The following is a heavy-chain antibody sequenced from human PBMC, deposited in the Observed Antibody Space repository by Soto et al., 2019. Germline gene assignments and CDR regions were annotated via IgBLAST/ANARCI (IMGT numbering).Heavy chain of an antibody. J-gene: IGHJ6*02. Sequence: SETLSLTCTVSGGSISSSGYYWGWIRQPPGKGLEWIGSIYYSGSTYYNPSLKSRVTISVDTSKNQFSLKLSSVTAADTAVYYCLYGSGSYSIYGMDVWGQGTTVTVSS. CDR2: IYYSGST. CDR3: LYGSGSYSIYGMDV. CDR1: GGSISSSGYY. D-gene: IGHD3-10*01. V-gene: IGHV4-39*01.